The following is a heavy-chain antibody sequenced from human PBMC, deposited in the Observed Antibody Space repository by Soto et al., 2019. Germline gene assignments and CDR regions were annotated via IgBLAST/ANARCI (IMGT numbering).Heavy chain of an antibody. CDR1: GYTFTSYA. CDR2: INAGNGNT. CDR3: ARDGIVVVPAAPHQLDY. Sequence: QVQLVQSGVEVKKPGASVKVSCKASGYTFTSYAMHWVRQAPGQRLEWMGWINAGNGNTKYSQKFQGRVTITRDTSASTAYMELSSLRSEDTAVYYCARDGIVVVPAAPHQLDYWGQGTLVTVSS. D-gene: IGHD2-2*01. J-gene: IGHJ4*02. V-gene: IGHV1-3*01.